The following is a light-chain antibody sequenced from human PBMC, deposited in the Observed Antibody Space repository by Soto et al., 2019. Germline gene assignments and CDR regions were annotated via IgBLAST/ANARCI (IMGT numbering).Light chain of an antibody. Sequence: DIQMTQSPSTLSASVGDRVTNTCRASQSISSWLAWYQQKPGKAPKLLIYKASSLESGVPSRFSGSGSGTEFTLTISSLQPDDFATYYCQQYNTYRTFGQGT. CDR3: QQYNTYRT. CDR2: KAS. V-gene: IGKV1-5*03. CDR1: QSISSW. J-gene: IGKJ1*01.